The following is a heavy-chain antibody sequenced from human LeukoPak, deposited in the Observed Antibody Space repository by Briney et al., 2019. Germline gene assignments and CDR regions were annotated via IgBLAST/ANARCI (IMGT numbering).Heavy chain of an antibody. D-gene: IGHD5/OR15-5a*01. CDR2: IYHSGST. J-gene: IGHJ4*02. CDR3: ATLVSTRYYFDY. CDR1: GYSISSGYY. V-gene: IGHV4-38-2*02. Sequence: SETLSLTCTVSGYSISSGYYWGWIRQPPGKGLEWIGSIYHSGSTYYNPSLKSRVTISVDASKNQFSLKLSSVTAADTAVYFCATLVSTRYYFDYWGQGTLVTVSS.